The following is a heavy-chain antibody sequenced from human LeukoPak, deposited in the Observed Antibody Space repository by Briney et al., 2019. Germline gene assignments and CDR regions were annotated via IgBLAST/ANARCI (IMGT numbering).Heavy chain of an antibody. J-gene: IGHJ3*02. D-gene: IGHD1-26*01. V-gene: IGHV3-21*01. CDR1: GFTFSSYS. CDR3: ARDRLGLEWELVRGDAFDI. Sequence: GGSLRLSCAASGFTFSSYSMNWVRQAPGKGLEWVSSISSSSSYIYYADSVKGRFTISRDNAKNSLYLQMNSLRAEDTAVYYCARDRLGLEWELVRGDAFDIWGQGTMVTVSS. CDR2: ISSSSSYI.